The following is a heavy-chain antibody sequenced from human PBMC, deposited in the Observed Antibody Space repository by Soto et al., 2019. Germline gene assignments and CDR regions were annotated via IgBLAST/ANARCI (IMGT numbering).Heavy chain of an antibody. D-gene: IGHD6-6*01. CDR1: GFTFSSYA. J-gene: IGHJ6*02. Sequence: PGGSLRLSCAASGFTFSSYAMSWVRQAPGKGLEWVSAISGSGGSTYYADSVKGRFTISRDNSKNTLYLQMNSLRAEDTAVYYCAKETAGRARGYYGMDVWGQGTTVTVSS. CDR3: AKETAGRARGYYGMDV. CDR2: ISGSGGST. V-gene: IGHV3-23*01.